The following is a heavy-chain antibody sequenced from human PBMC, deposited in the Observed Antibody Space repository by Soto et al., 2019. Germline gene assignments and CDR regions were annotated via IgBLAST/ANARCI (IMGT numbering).Heavy chain of an antibody. D-gene: IGHD1-26*01. CDR1: GGSISSYY. CDR2: IYYSGST. CDR3: ARGADAYYFDY. J-gene: IGHJ4*02. Sequence: QVQLQESGPGLVKPSETLSLTCTVSGGSISSYYWSWIRQPPGKGPEWIGYIYYSGSTNYNPSLKSRVTISVDTSKNQFSLKLSSVTAADTAVYYCARGADAYYFDYWGQGTLVTVSS. V-gene: IGHV4-59*01.